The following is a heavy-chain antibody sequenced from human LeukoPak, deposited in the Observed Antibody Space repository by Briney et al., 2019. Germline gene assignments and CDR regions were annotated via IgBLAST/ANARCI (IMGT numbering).Heavy chain of an antibody. J-gene: IGHJ3*02. D-gene: IGHD3-10*01. CDR2: IYHSGST. Sequence: PSETLSLTCAVSGYSIGSGYYWGWIRQPPGKGLEWIGSIYHSGSTYYNPSLKSRVTISVDTSKNQFSLKLSSVTAADTAVYYCAREPRITMVRGGWAFDIWGQGTMVTVSS. V-gene: IGHV4-38-2*02. CDR1: GYSIGSGYY. CDR3: AREPRITMVRGGWAFDI.